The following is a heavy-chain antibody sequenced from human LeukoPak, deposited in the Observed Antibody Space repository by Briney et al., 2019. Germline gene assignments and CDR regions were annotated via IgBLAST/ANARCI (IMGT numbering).Heavy chain of an antibody. J-gene: IGHJ6*02. CDR1: VEAIRHRNYY. D-gene: IGHD3-3*01. V-gene: IGHV4-61*02. CDR2: IHSSGFA. CDR3: VSSRVATPPYTYGMDV. Sequence: SEALSLTCHVSVEAIRHRNYYGTWLRQPAGKGLEWISRIHSSGFAYYKRSVKSRLTLSRDTSKNQLSLKVSSVTAADTAVYSCVSSRVATPPYTYGMDVWGQGTTVVVSS.